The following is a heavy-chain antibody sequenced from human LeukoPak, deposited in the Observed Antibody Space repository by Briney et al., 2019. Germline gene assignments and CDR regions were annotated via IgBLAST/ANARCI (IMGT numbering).Heavy chain of an antibody. CDR2: IKQDGSEN. Sequence: GGSLRLSCAASGFTFSRYWMSWVRQAPGKGLEWVANIKQDGSENFYVDSVKGRFTIFRDNAKNSLYLQMNSLRADDTAVYYCARGRPRRHPPTDSSPNWFGPWGQGTLVTVSS. CDR3: ARGRPRRHPPTDSSPNWFGP. J-gene: IGHJ5*02. CDR1: GFTFSRYW. D-gene: IGHD2-15*01. V-gene: IGHV3-7*01.